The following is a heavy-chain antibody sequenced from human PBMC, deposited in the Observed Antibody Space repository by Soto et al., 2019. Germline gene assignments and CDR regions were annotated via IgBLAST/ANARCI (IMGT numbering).Heavy chain of an antibody. D-gene: IGHD6-13*01. CDR3: AKDRAAGPSFFDY. CDR1: GFTFSSYA. V-gene: IGHV3-23*01. J-gene: IGHJ4*02. CDR2: ISGSGGST. Sequence: VSLRLSCAASGFTFSSYAMSWGRQAPWKGLEWVSAISGSGGSTYYADSVKGRFTISRDNSKNTLYLQMNSLRAEDTAVYYCAKDRAAGPSFFDYWGQGTLVTVSS.